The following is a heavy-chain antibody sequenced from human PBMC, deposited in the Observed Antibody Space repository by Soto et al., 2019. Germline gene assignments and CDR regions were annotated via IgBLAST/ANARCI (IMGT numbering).Heavy chain of an antibody. D-gene: IGHD6-19*01. V-gene: IGHV3-33*01. J-gene: IGHJ4*02. CDR1: GFTLSSYA. CDR2: IWSDGTTK. Sequence: QEQVVESGGGVVQPGRSLRLSCAASGFTLSSYAMHWVRQAPGKGLEWVAMIWSDGTTKYYADSVKGRFTISRDSSKKTLYLQMNSLRVDDTAGYYCVRDPLVSGWAFDYWGQGTLVTVSS. CDR3: VRDPLVSGWAFDY.